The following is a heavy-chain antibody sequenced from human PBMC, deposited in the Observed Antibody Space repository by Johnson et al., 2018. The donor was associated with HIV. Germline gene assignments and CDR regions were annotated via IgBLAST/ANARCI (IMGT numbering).Heavy chain of an antibody. Sequence: QMLLVESGGGMVQPGGSLRLSCAASGFTVSSNYMSWVRQAPGRGLEWVAVISYDGSNKYYADSVKGRFTISRDNSKNTLYLQMNSLRVEDTAVYYCARGVDGALDIWVQGTMVTVAS. CDR2: ISYDGSNK. D-gene: IGHD3-10*01. CDR3: ARGVDGALDI. CDR1: GFTVSSNY. V-gene: IGHV3-30-3*01. J-gene: IGHJ3*02.